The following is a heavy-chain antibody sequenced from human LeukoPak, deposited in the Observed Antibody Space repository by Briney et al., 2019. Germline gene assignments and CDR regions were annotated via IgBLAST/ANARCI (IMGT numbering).Heavy chain of an antibody. CDR3: ARHMPRIVVAGSGFDF. J-gene: IGHJ4*02. CDR1: GASIRSAY. D-gene: IGHD3-22*01. CDR2: IHHSGRT. V-gene: IGHV4-59*08. Sequence: SETLSLTCTVSGASIRSAYWTWIRQPPGKGLEWIGYIHHSGRTIYNPSLESRVTISVDMSKNQFSLKLTSVTVADTAVYYCARHMPRIVVAGSGFDFWGQGALVTVSS.